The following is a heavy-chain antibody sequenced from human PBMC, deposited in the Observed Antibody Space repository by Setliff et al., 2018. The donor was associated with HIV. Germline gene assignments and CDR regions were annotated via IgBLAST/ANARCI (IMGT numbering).Heavy chain of an antibody. CDR2: INPNSGGT. CDR3: ARGPQSYVDVVPTIGRYYFDY. D-gene: IGHD5-12*01. CDR1: GYTFTGYY. Sequence: ASVKVSCKASGYTFTGYYMHWVRQAPGQGLEWMGWINPNSGGTNYAQNFHGRVTMTRDTSISTAYMELSRLRSDDTAVFYCARGPQSYVDVVPTIGRYYFDYWGQGTQVTVSS. V-gene: IGHV1-2*02. J-gene: IGHJ4*02.